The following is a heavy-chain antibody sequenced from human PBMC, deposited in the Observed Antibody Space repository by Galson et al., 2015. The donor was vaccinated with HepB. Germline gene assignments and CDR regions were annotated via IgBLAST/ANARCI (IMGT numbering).Heavy chain of an antibody. Sequence: SVKVSCKASGYTFTSYGISWVRQAPGQGLEWMGWISAYNGNTNYAQKLQGRVTMTTDTSTSTAYMELRSLRSDDTAVYYCARSENMYSSGCYAFDIWGQGTMVTVSS. CDR2: ISAYNGNT. CDR1: GYTFTSYG. CDR3: ARSENMYSSGCYAFDI. J-gene: IGHJ3*02. D-gene: IGHD6-19*01. V-gene: IGHV1-18*04.